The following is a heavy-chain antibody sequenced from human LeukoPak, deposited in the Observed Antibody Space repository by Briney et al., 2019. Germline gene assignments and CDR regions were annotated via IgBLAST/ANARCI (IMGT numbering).Heavy chain of an antibody. CDR3: ARLIIAAAGTRDY. CDR1: GFTFSSYA. V-gene: IGHV3-30*04. J-gene: IGHJ4*02. D-gene: IGHD6-13*01. Sequence: GGSLRLSCAASGFTFSSYAMHWVRQAPGKGLEWVAVISYDGSNKYYADSVKGRFTISRDNSKNTLYLQMNGLRAEDTAVYYCARLIIAAAGTRDYWGQGTLVTVSS. CDR2: ISYDGSNK.